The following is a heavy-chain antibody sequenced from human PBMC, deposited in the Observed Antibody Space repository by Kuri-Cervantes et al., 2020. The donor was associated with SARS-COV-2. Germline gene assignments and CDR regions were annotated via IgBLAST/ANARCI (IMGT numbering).Heavy chain of an antibody. CDR3: AKDGYSSSLDY. CDR2: ITYNSVGT. Sequence: GESLKISCAASGFTFNDYSMLWVRQAPGKGLEWVSLITYNSVGTYYADSAKGRFTISRDNSKNSLYLQMNSLRTEDTALYFCAKDGYSSSLDYWGQGTLVTVSS. D-gene: IGHD6-13*01. CDR1: GFTFNDYS. V-gene: IGHV3-43*01. J-gene: IGHJ4*02.